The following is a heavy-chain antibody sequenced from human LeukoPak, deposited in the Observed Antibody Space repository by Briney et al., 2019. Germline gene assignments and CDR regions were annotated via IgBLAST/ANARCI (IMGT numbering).Heavy chain of an antibody. Sequence: SQTLSLTCTVSGGSISSSSYYWSWTRQPAGRGLEWIGRIYTSGSTNYNPSLNSRVTISIDTSKNQFSLSLSSVTAADTAVYYCARVSPSGVWDVWGQGTTVTVSS. CDR1: GGSISSSSYY. V-gene: IGHV4-61*02. CDR3: ARVSPSGVWDV. CDR2: IYTSGST. D-gene: IGHD3-10*01. J-gene: IGHJ6*02.